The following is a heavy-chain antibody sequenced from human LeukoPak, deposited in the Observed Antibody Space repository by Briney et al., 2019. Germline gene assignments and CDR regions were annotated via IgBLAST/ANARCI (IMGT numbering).Heavy chain of an antibody. D-gene: IGHD2-2*01. J-gene: IGHJ6*04. CDR3: AATTIVVVPAATMDV. CDR2: INPNSGGT. Sequence: ASVKVSCKASGYTFTGYYMHWVRQAPGQGLEWMGWINPNSGGTNYAQKFQGRVTMTRDTPISTAYMELSRLRSDDTAVYYCAATTIVVVPAATMDVWGKGTTATVSS. V-gene: IGHV1-2*02. CDR1: GYTFTGYY.